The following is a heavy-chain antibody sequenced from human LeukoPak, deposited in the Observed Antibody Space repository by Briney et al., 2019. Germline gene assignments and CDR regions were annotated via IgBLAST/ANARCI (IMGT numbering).Heavy chain of an antibody. Sequence: SETLSLTCTVSGYSISSGYYWGWIRQPPGKGLEWIGSIYHSGSTYYNPSLKSRVTISVDTSKNQFSLKLSSVTAADTAVYYCARAHRRYDYVWGSSYFDYWGQGTLVTVSS. CDR1: GYSISSGYY. J-gene: IGHJ4*02. D-gene: IGHD3-16*01. CDR3: ARAHRRYDYVWGSSYFDY. V-gene: IGHV4-38-2*02. CDR2: IYHSGST.